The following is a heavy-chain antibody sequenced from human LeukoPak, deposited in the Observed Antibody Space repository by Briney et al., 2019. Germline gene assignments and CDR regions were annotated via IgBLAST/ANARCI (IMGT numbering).Heavy chain of an antibody. D-gene: IGHD2-15*01. J-gene: IGHJ4*02. Sequence: SVKVSCXASGGTFSSYAISWVRRAPGQGLEWMGGIIPIFGTANYAQKFQGRVTITADESTSTAYMELSSLRSEDTAVYYCASIVAVGCSGGSCYPRVNYFDYWGQGTLVTVSS. CDR1: GGTFSSYA. V-gene: IGHV1-69*13. CDR3: ASIVAVGCSGGSCYPRVNYFDY. CDR2: IIPIFGTA.